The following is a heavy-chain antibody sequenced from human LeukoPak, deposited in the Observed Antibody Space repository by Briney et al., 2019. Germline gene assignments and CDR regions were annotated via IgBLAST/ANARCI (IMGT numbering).Heavy chain of an antibody. D-gene: IGHD5-18*01. J-gene: IGHJ4*02. CDR3: AGSGYNYDYYFDY. CDR1: GGSISSYY. CDR2: IYTNGGT. Sequence: SETLSLTCTVSGGSISSYYWSWIRQPAGKGLEWIRRIYTNGGTNYNPSLKSRVTMSVDTSKSQISLKLNSVTAAATAVYYCAGSGYNYDYYFDYWGQGTLVTVSS. V-gene: IGHV4-4*07.